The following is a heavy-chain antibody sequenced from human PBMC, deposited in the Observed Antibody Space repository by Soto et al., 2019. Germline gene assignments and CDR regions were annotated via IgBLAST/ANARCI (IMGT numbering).Heavy chain of an antibody. CDR3: ARQPNSYGTFDY. J-gene: IGHJ4*02. V-gene: IGHV1-8*01. CDR2: MTPNSGNT. Sequence: QVQLVQSGAEVKKPGASVKVSCKASGYTFTSYDINWVRQATGQGLEWMGWMTPNSGNTGYAQKFQGRVTMTRNTSLSTAYRELSSLRSDDTAVYYCARQPNSYGTFDYWGQGTLVTDSA. CDR1: GYTFTSYD. D-gene: IGHD1-1*01.